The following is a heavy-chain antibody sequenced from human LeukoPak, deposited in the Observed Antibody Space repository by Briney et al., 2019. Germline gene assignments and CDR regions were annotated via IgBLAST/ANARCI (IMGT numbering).Heavy chain of an antibody. J-gene: IGHJ4*02. D-gene: IGHD2-21*02. CDR1: GFTFSSYA. V-gene: IGHV3-23*01. CDR3: VGSLAYCGGDCRLGDY. CDR2: ISGSGGST. Sequence: GGSLRLSCAASGFTFSSYAMSWVRQAPGKGLEWVSAISGSGGSTYYADSVKGRFTVSRDNSKNTLYLQMNTLRVEDTAVYYCVGSLAYCGGDCRLGDYWGQGTLVTVSS.